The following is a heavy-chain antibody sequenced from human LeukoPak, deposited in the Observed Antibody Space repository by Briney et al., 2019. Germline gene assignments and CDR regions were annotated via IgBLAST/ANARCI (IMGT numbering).Heavy chain of an antibody. D-gene: IGHD3-10*01. CDR2: ISSSGNYI. V-gene: IGHV3-21*01. CDR3: AKVIRGGYGMDV. CDR1: GFTFSSYT. Sequence: TGGSLRVSCTASGFTFSSYTMNWVRQAPGKGLEWVSSISSSGNYIYYADSVKGRFTISRDNAKNSLSLRLNSLRDEDTAVYFCAKVIRGGYGMDVWGQGTTVTVSS. J-gene: IGHJ6*02.